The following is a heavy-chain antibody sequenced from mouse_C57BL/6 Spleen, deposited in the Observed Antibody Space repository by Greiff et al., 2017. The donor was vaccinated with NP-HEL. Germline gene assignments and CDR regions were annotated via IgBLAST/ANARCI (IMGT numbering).Heavy chain of an antibody. Sequence: DVHLVESGGGLVQPGGSLKLSCAASGFTFSDYYMYWVRQTPEKRLEWVAYISNGGGSTYYPDTVKGRFTISRDNAKNTLYLQMSRLKSEDTAMYYCARPPGGSSYWYFDVWGTGTTVTVSS. CDR1: GFTFSDYY. D-gene: IGHD1-1*01. V-gene: IGHV5-12*01. CDR3: ARPPGGSSYWYFDV. J-gene: IGHJ1*03. CDR2: ISNGGGST.